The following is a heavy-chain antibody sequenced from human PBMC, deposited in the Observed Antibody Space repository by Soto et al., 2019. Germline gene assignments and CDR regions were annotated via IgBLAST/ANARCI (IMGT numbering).Heavy chain of an antibody. Sequence: SQTLSLTCTVSGGSISSSSYYWGWIRQPPGKGLEWIGSIYYSGSTYYNPSLKSRVTISVDTSKNQFSLKLSSVTAADTAVYYCARGRVVLRFLEWLLGGMDVWGQGTTVTVSS. CDR2: IYYSGST. D-gene: IGHD3-3*01. CDR1: GGSISSSSYY. J-gene: IGHJ6*02. CDR3: ARGRVVLRFLEWLLGGMDV. V-gene: IGHV4-39*01.